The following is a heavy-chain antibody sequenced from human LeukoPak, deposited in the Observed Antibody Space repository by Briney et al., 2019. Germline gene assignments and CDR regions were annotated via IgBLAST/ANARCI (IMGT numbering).Heavy chain of an antibody. Sequence: SETLSLTCAVSGASVSSSNYFWGWIRQPPGEGPEWLGSISHIGATYYNPSLKSRVTISLDTSKNQFTLTVTSVTVADTALYFCASRSVVSPTAIDTWCDSWGQGTLVTLSS. V-gene: IGHV4-39*06. J-gene: IGHJ5*01. CDR2: ISHIGAT. CDR3: ASRSVVSPTAIDTWCDS. CDR1: GASVSSSNYF. D-gene: IGHD2-21*02.